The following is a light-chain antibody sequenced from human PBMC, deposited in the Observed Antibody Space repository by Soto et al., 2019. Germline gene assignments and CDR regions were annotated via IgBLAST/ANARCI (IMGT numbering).Light chain of an antibody. Sequence: DIQMTQSPSSLSASVGDRVTIICRASQNTVDYINWYQQKPGEAPKLLIYAASSLQTGVPARFSGSGSGTDFTLTINSLRPEDFATYYCQQTYTPQTFGQGTKLEIK. J-gene: IGKJ1*01. V-gene: IGKV1-39*01. CDR2: AAS. CDR3: QQTYTPQT. CDR1: QNTVDY.